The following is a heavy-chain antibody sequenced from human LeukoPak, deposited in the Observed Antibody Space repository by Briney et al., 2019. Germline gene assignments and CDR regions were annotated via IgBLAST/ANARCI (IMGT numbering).Heavy chain of an antibody. Sequence: ASVKVSCKVSGYTLTELSMHWVRQAPGKGLEWMGGFDPEDGETIYAQKFQGRVTMTEDTSTDTAYMELSSLRSEDTAVYYCATAWMDTAMVRNFDYWGQGTLVTVSS. CDR1: GYTLTELS. V-gene: IGHV1-24*01. CDR3: ATAWMDTAMVRNFDY. J-gene: IGHJ4*02. D-gene: IGHD5-18*01. CDR2: FDPEDGET.